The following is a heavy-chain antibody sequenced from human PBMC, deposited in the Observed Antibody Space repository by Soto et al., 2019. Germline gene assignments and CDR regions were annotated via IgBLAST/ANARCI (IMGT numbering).Heavy chain of an antibody. CDR3: ARFRVEYCSSTSCSNWFDP. Sequence: LSLTCTVSGGSISSGDYYWSWIRQPPGKGLEWIGYIYYSGSTYYNPSLKSRVTISVETSKNQFSLKLSSLTAADTAVYYCARFRVEYCSSTSCSNWFDPRGQGTLVTVSS. CDR1: GGSISSGDYY. D-gene: IGHD2-2*01. CDR2: IYYSGST. V-gene: IGHV4-30-4*01. J-gene: IGHJ5*02.